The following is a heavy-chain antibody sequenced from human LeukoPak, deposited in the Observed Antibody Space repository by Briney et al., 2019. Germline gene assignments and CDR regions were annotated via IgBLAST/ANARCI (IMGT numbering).Heavy chain of an antibody. CDR1: GFTFSSYA. Sequence: PGGSLRLSCAAFGFTFSSYAMSWVRQAPGKGLEWVSAISGSGGSTYYADSVKGRFTISRDNSKNTLYLQMNSLRAEDTAVYYCAKDPPPPPYDFWSGYWYYFDYWGQGTLVTVSS. CDR2: ISGSGGST. J-gene: IGHJ4*02. V-gene: IGHV3-23*01. D-gene: IGHD3-3*01. CDR3: AKDPPPPPYDFWSGYWYYFDY.